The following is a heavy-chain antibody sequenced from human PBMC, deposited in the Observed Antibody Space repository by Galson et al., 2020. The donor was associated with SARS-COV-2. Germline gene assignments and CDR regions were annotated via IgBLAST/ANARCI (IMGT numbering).Heavy chain of an antibody. V-gene: IGHV4-34*01. CDR1: GGSFSDYY. D-gene: IGHD3-22*01. Sequence: SATLSLTCAVYGGSFSDYYWNWLRQSPGKGLEWIGDINHSGSTKSSPSLKSRVSIAVDTTKNQFPLKLTSMTAADTAVYYCARSRQDVTMIVVAITAYYHYMDVWSKGTTVTISS. CDR2: INHSGST. J-gene: IGHJ6*03. CDR3: ARSRQDVTMIVVAITAYYHYMDV.